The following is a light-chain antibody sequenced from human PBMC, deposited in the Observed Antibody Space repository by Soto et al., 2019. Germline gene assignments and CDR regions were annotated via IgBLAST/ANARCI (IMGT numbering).Light chain of an antibody. CDR1: QSGSATY. Sequence: EVVLTQSPGTLSLSPWERATLSCRASQSGSATYIAWYQQKSGQAPRLLLYGASIVAAVIPDRFSVSWSGKEFTLTIDRLEPEDFATYYSQQYGSSPRAFGQGTKVDTK. CDR3: QQYGSSPRA. V-gene: IGKV3-20*01. J-gene: IGKJ1*01. CDR2: GAS.